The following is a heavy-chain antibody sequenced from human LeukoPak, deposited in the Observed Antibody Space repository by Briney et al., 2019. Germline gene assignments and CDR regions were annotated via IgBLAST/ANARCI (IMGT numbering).Heavy chain of an antibody. J-gene: IGHJ4*02. Sequence: SETLCLTCAVSGGSISSYYWSWIRQPPGKGLEWIGYIFYSGTTNYSPSLKSRVTISVDTSKNQFSLKLNSVNAADTAVYYCAKWGVVTAFDYWGQGTLVTVSS. CDR1: GGSISSYY. V-gene: IGHV4-59*08. D-gene: IGHD2-21*02. CDR3: AKWGVVTAFDY. CDR2: IFYSGTT.